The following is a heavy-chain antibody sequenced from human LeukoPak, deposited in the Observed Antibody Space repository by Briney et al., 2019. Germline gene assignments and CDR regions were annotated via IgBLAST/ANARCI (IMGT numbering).Heavy chain of an antibody. J-gene: IGHJ4*02. CDR1: GFTFSSYG. Sequence: GGTLRLSCAASGFTFSSYGMSWVRQAPGKGLEWVSAISGSGGSTYYADSVKGRFTISRDNAKNSLYLQMNSLRAEDTAVYYCARALVRAGVYFDYWGQGTLVTVSS. CDR3: ARALVRAGVYFDY. V-gene: IGHV3-23*01. D-gene: IGHD2-2*01. CDR2: ISGSGGST.